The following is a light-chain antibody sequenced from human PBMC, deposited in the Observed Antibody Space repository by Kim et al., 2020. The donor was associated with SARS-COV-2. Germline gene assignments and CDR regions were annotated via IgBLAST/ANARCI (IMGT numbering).Light chain of an antibody. CDR1: SGRIATNY. CDR3: QSYDADNVV. Sequence: NFMLTQPHSVSGSPGETVSISCTRSSGRIATNYVQWYLQRPGSAPTTVIFEDSERPSGVPGRFSGSIDSSSNSASLTISGLKPEDEADYYCQSYDADNVVFGGGTQLTFL. J-gene: IGLJ7*01. V-gene: IGLV6-57*03. CDR2: EDS.